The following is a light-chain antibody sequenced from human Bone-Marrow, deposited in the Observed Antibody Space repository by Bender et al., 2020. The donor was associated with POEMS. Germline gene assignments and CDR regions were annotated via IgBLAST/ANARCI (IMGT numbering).Light chain of an antibody. CDR2: KDA. J-gene: IGLJ1*01. Sequence: SYELTQPPSVSVSPGQTARITCSGDTLSKEYAYWYQQKPGQAPVLVIYKDAERPSGIPDRFSGSSSGTTAMLTITGVQAEDEADYHCQSADSTTTYVFGSGTKVTVL. CDR1: TLSKEY. V-gene: IGLV3-25*03. CDR3: QSADSTTTYV.